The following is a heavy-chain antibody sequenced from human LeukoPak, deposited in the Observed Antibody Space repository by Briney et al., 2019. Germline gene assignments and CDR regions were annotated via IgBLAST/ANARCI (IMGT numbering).Heavy chain of an antibody. Sequence: ASETLSLTYTVSGGSVRSYYWSWIRQPPGKGLEWIGYIYYSGSTNYNPSLKSRVSISVDTSKNQFSLKLSSVTAADTAVYYCARTGSTVTMLYPFDHWGQGTLVTVSS. V-gene: IGHV4-59*02. CDR2: IYYSGST. CDR3: ARTGSTVTMLYPFDH. D-gene: IGHD4-17*01. J-gene: IGHJ4*02. CDR1: GGSVRSYY.